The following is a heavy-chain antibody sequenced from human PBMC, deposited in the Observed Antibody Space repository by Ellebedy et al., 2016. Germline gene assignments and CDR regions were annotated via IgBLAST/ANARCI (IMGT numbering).Heavy chain of an antibody. CDR1: GFTFSSYG. CDR3: AKGVSSAWELLSLYYYYGMDV. V-gene: IGHV3-30*18. Sequence: GGSLRLXCAASGFTFSSYGMHWVRQAPGKGLEWVAVISYDGSNKYYADSVKGRFTISRDNSKNTLYLQMNSLRAEDTAVYYCAKGVSSAWELLSLYYYYGMDVWGQGTTVTVSS. CDR2: ISYDGSNK. J-gene: IGHJ6*02. D-gene: IGHD1-26*01.